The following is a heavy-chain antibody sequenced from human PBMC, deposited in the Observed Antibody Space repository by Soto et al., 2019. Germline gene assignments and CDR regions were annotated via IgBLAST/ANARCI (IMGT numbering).Heavy chain of an antibody. Sequence: GGSLRLSCAASGFIFSSRGMHWVRQAPGKGLEWVTSIWYDGNTQYYADSVKGRFTISRDNSKNTLYLQMDSLRAEDTAVYYCAMSRRYNYGSMAWGQGTLVTVSS. J-gene: IGHJ5*02. CDR2: IWYDGNTQ. CDR3: AMSRRYNYGSMA. D-gene: IGHD5-18*01. V-gene: IGHV3-33*01. CDR1: GFIFSSRG.